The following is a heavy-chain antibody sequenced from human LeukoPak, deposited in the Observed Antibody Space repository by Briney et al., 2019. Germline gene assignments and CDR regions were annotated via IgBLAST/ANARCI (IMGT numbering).Heavy chain of an antibody. CDR1: GYTLTELS. V-gene: IGHV1-24*01. J-gene: IGHJ4*02. D-gene: IGHD3-3*01. CDR2: FDPEDGET. Sequence: GASVKVSCQVSGYTLTELSMHWVRQAPGKGREWMGGFDPEDGETIYAQKFQGRVTMTEDTSTDTAYMELSSLRSEDTAVYYCATDLEWLKTLDYWGQGTLVTVSS. CDR3: ATDLEWLKTLDY.